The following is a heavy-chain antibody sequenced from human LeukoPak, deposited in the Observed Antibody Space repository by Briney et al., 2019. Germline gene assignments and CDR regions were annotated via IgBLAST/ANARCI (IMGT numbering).Heavy chain of an antibody. J-gene: IGHJ4*02. CDR1: GGSFSGYY. CDR2: INHSGST. CDR3: ARDSGITGTTGY. Sequence: SETLSLTCAVYGGSFSGYYWSWIRQPPGKGLEWIGEINHSGSTNYNPSLKSRVTISVDTSKNQFSLKLSSVTAADTAVYYCARDSGITGTTGYWGQGTLVTVSS. V-gene: IGHV4-34*01. D-gene: IGHD1-7*01.